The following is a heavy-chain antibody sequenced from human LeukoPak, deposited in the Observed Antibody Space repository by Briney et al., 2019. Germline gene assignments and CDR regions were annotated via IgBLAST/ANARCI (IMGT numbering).Heavy chain of an antibody. V-gene: IGHV3-21*01. Sequence: PGGSLRLSCAASGFTFSAYSIHWVRQAPGKGLEWVSSISSTSSFIFYADSVKGRFTISRDNADNSLYLRMNSLRAEDTAVYYCATPRTYYCSETSCYLDHWGQGTLVTVSS. D-gene: IGHD2-15*01. CDR2: ISSTSSFI. J-gene: IGHJ4*03. CDR3: ATPRTYYCSETSCYLDH. CDR1: GFTFSAYS.